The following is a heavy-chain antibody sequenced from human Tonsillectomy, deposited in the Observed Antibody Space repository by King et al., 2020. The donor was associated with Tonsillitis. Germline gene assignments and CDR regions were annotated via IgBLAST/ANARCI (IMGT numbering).Heavy chain of an antibody. D-gene: IGHD2-2*03. CDR2: ISYKGNS. V-gene: IGHV4-59*11. Sequence: VQLQESGPGLVKASGHLSRTCSVSGGSISPHFWTWIRQPPGQGLEWIGSISYKGNSNYNPSLQSRVTISLDPSKKQFSLKLTSVTVADTAVYYCARDVDVAHMDVWGKGTTVTVSS. CDR1: GGSISPHF. J-gene: IGHJ6*03. CDR3: ARDVDVAHMDV.